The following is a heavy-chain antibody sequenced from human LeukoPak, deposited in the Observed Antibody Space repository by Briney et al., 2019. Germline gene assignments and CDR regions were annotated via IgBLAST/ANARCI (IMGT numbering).Heavy chain of an antibody. CDR2: ISSSSSYI. CDR1: GFTFDSYG. D-gene: IGHD1-26*01. J-gene: IGHJ4*02. CDR3: AREWGSYSRGGDY. V-gene: IGHV3-21*01. Sequence: PGGSLRLSCAASGFTFDSYGMNWVRQAPGKGLEWVSSISSSSSYIYYADSVKGRFTISRDNAKNSLYLQMNSLRAEDTAVYYCAREWGSYSRGGDYWGQGTLVTVSS.